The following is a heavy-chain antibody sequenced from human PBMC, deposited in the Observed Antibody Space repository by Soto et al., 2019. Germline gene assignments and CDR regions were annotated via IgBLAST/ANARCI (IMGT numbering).Heavy chain of an antibody. Sequence: QVQLVQSGAEVKKPGASVKVSCKVSGYTLTELSMHWVRQAPGKGLEWMGGFDPEDGETIYAQKFQGRVTMTADTSTDTAYMELSSLRSEDTSVYYCATDGPGYYYCMDVWGQGTTVTVSS. CDR2: FDPEDGET. V-gene: IGHV1-24*01. CDR3: ATDGPGYYYCMDV. CDR1: GYTLTELS. J-gene: IGHJ6*02.